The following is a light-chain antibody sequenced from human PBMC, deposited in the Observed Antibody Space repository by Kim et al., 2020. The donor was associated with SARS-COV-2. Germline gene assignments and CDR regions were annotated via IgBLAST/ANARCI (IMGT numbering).Light chain of an antibody. Sequence: EIVLTQSPGTLTLSPGERATLSCRASQSVSSGNLSWYQQKPGQAPRLLIYGASSRATGIPDRFSGSGSGTDFTLTISRLEPEDVAVYYCQQYGSSPLYTFGQGTKLEI. CDR1: QSVSSGN. V-gene: IGKV3-20*01. CDR3: QQYGSSPLYT. J-gene: IGKJ2*01. CDR2: GAS.